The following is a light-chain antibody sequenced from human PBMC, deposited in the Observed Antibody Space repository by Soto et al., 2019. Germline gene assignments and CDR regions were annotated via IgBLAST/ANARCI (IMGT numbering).Light chain of an antibody. CDR1: QSVSSN. V-gene: IGKV3-15*01. Sequence: EIVMTQSPATLSLSPGERATLSCRASQSVSSNLAWYQQKPVQAPRLLIYGASTRATGIPARFSGSGSGTEFTLTISSLQSEDFAVYYCQQYNNWPPYTFGQGTKLEIK. J-gene: IGKJ2*01. CDR2: GAS. CDR3: QQYNNWPPYT.